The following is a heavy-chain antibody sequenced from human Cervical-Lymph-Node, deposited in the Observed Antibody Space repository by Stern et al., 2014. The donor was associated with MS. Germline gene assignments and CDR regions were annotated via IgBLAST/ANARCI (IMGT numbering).Heavy chain of an antibody. CDR2: IDPSDSYT. V-gene: IGHV5-10-1*03. Sequence: EVQLVESGAEVKKPGESLRISCKGSGYSFTSYWISWVRQMPGKGLEWMGRIDPSDSYTNYSPSFQGHVTISADKSISTAYLQWSSLKASDTAMYYCARLAVVTAHPSEFDYWGQGTLVTVSS. J-gene: IGHJ4*02. CDR1: GYSFTSYW. D-gene: IGHD2-21*02. CDR3: ARLAVVTAHPSEFDY.